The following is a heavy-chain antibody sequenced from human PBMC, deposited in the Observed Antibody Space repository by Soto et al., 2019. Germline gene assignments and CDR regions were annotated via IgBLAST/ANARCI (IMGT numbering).Heavy chain of an antibody. V-gene: IGHV3-30*18. Sequence: QVQLVESGGGVVQPGRSLRLSCAASGFTFSSFGMHWVRQAPVKGLEWVAVASYDGSYKYYADSVKGRFTISIDNSKNTLYLQLNSMRAEDTAVYYCEKERSVVATTPDFDYWGQGTLVTVSS. D-gene: IGHD5-12*01. CDR1: GFTFSSFG. J-gene: IGHJ4*02. CDR3: EKERSVVATTPDFDY. CDR2: ASYDGSYK.